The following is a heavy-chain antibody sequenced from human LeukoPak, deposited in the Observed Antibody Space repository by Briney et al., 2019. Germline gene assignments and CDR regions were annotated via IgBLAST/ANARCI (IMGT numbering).Heavy chain of an antibody. V-gene: IGHV3-30*04. J-gene: IGHJ4*02. CDR3: ARGYYYDSSGYLFDY. Sequence: GGSLRLSCAASGFTFSSYALHWVRQAPGKGLEWVALISYDGSGKYYADSVKGRFTISRDSSKNTLYLQMNSLRPEDTAVYYCARGYYYDSSGYLFDYWGQGTLVTVSS. CDR1: GFTFSSYA. CDR2: ISYDGSGK. D-gene: IGHD3-22*01.